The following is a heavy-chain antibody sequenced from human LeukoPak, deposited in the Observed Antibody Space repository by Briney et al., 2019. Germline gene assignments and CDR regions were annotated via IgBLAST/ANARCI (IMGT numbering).Heavy chain of an antibody. CDR3: ARWLRMGYYYYYMDV. CDR1: GGSFSGYY. J-gene: IGHJ6*03. CDR2: INHSGST. V-gene: IGHV4-34*01. D-gene: IGHD1-26*01. Sequence: PSETLSLTCAVYGGSFSGYYWSWIRQPPGKGLEWIGEINHSGSTNYNPSLKSRVTISVDTSKNQFSLKLSSVTAADTAVYYCARWLRMGYYYYYMDVWGKGTTVTVSS.